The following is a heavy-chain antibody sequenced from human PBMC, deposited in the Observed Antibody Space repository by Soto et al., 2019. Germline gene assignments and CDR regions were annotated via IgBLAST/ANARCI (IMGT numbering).Heavy chain of an antibody. CDR1: GGTFSSYT. V-gene: IGHV1-69*02. J-gene: IGHJ4*02. Sequence: QVQLVQSGAEVKKPGSSVKVSCKASGGTFSSYTISWVRQAPGQGLEWMGRIIPILGIANYAQKFQGRVTITADKSTSTAYMELSSLRSEDTAVYYCARTGAPGIAAAGTYYFDYWGQGTLVTVSS. CDR3: ARTGAPGIAAAGTYYFDY. D-gene: IGHD6-13*01. CDR2: IIPILGIA.